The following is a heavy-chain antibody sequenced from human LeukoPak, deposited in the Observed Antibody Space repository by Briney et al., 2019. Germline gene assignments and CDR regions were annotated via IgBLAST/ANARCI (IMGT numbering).Heavy chain of an antibody. CDR3: AKDSAGFGDLFAFDI. CDR2: IRYDGSNK. V-gene: IGHV3-30*02. J-gene: IGHJ3*02. Sequence: QTGGSLRLSCAASGFTFDDYGMSWVRQAPGKGLEWVAFIRYDGSNKYYADSVKGRFTISRDNSKNTLYLQMNSLRAEDTAVYYCAKDSAGFGDLFAFDIWGQGTMVTVSS. CDR1: GFTFDDYG. D-gene: IGHD3-10*01.